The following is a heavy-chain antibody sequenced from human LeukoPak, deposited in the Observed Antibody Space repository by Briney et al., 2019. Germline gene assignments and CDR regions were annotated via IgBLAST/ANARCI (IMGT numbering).Heavy chain of an antibody. CDR1: GGSISSYY. J-gene: IGHJ5*02. CDR3: ARDGEYSYDILTGYLGTLDAFDP. D-gene: IGHD3-9*01. Sequence: PSETLSLTCTVSGGSISSYYWSWIRQPAGKGLEWIGRIYTSGSTNYNPSLKSRVTMSVDTFKNQFSLKLSSVTAADTAVYYCARDGEYSYDILTGYLGTLDAFDPWGQGTLVPVSS. CDR2: IYTSGST. V-gene: IGHV4-4*07.